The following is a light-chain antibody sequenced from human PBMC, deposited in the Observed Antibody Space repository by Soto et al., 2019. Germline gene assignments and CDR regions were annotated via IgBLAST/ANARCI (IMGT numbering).Light chain of an antibody. CDR3: QQTTTFPLT. Sequence: DIQMTQSPSSVSASVGDRVTITCRASQGITSWLAWYQQKPGKAPKLLIYRASNLQSGVPPRFSGSGSGTDFTLTISGLQPADFATYYCQQTTTFPLTFGGGTKEDIK. CDR2: RAS. J-gene: IGKJ4*01. V-gene: IGKV1-12*01. CDR1: QGITSW.